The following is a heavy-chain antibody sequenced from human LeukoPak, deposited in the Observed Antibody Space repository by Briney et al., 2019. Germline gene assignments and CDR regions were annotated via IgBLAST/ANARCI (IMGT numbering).Heavy chain of an antibody. Sequence: SETLSLTCTVSGGSISSYYWSWIRQPPGKGLEWIGYIYYSGSTNYNPSLKSRVTISVDTSKNQFSLKLSSVTAAETAVYYCARAVAGTSFMDVWGKGTTVTVSS. J-gene: IGHJ6*03. CDR2: IYYSGST. D-gene: IGHD6-19*01. CDR1: GGSISSYY. V-gene: IGHV4-59*01. CDR3: ARAVAGTSFMDV.